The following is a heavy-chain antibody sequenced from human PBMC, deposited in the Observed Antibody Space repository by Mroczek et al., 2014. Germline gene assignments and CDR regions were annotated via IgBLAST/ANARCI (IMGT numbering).Heavy chain of an antibody. CDR1: GFSLSTSGVG. CDR2: IYWNDDK. V-gene: IGHV2-5*01. J-gene: IGHJ3*02. D-gene: IGHD3-22*01. Sequence: TLKESGPTLVKPTQTLTLTCTFSGFSLSTSGVGVGWIRQPPGKALEWLALIYWNDDKRYSPSLKSRLTITKDTSKNQVVLTMTNMDPVDTATYYCAHSGVVGTTYYYDSSGYYYESPPDAFDIWGQGTMVTVSS. CDR3: AHSGVVGTTYYYDSSGYYYESPPDAFDI.